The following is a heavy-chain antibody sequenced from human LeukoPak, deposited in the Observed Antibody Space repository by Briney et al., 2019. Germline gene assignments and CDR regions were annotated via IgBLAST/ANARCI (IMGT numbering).Heavy chain of an antibody. CDR3: ARDRGYSSSSKKGGWFDP. V-gene: IGHV3-66*01. CDR2: ISTGEST. Sequence: PGGSLRLSCAASGFTVSSNYMSWVRQAPGKGLEWVSLISTGESTYYADSVKGRFTISRDSSKSTLYLQMNRLRAEDTAVYYCARDRGYSSSSKKGGWFDPWGQGTLVTVSS. J-gene: IGHJ5*02. D-gene: IGHD6-13*01. CDR1: GFTVSSNY.